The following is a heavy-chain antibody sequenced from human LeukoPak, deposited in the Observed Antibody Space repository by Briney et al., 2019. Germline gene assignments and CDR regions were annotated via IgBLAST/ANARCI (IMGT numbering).Heavy chain of an antibody. D-gene: IGHD5-24*01. CDR3: ARDLYPRRDGYNHGYYYYMDV. J-gene: IGHJ6*03. Sequence: GASVKVSCKASGGTFSSYAISWVRQAPGQGLEWMGRIIPIFGTANYAQKFQGRVTITTDESTSTAYMELSSLRSEDTAVYYCARDLYPRRDGYNHGYYYYMDVWGKGTTVTVSS. CDR1: GGTFSSYA. CDR2: IIPIFGTA. V-gene: IGHV1-69*05.